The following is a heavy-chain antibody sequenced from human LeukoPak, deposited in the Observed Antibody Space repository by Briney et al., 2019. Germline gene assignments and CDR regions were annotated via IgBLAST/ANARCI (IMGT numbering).Heavy chain of an antibody. D-gene: IGHD6-25*01. CDR3: ARRVGVAAAHYFDY. CDR1: GGSFSSYY. Sequence: SETLSLTCAVYGGSFSSYYWGWIRQPPGKGLEWIGSIYYSGSTYYNPSLKSRVTISVDTSKNQFSLKLSSVTAADTAVYYCARRVGVAAAHYFDYWGQGTLVTVSS. J-gene: IGHJ4*02. V-gene: IGHV4-39*01. CDR2: IYYSGST.